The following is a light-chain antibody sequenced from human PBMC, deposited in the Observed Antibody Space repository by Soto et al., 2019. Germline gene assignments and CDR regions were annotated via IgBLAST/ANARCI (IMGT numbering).Light chain of an antibody. Sequence: QSALTQPRSVSGSPGHSVTISCTGTSSDVGGYKYVSWYQQYPGKAPKLMIYHVSKRPSGVPDRFSGSKSGNTASLTISGLQGEDEADYYCCSYTGSDTYVFGTGTKVTVL. V-gene: IGLV2-11*01. CDR2: HVS. CDR1: SSDVGGYKY. J-gene: IGLJ1*01. CDR3: CSYTGSDTYV.